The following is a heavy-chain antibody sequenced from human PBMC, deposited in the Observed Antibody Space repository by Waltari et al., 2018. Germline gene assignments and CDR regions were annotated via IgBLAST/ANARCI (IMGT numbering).Heavy chain of an antibody. V-gene: IGHV1-2*06. J-gene: IGHJ6*04. D-gene: IGHD3-3*01. CDR3: TRDDLMDV. Sequence: QVQSVGSGAEAKKPGAAVKAHGKASGYNYGGHYMHWVRQAAGQGLGWMGRINPNSGGTNYAQKFQGRVTMTRDTSISTAYMEVSRLRSDDTAVYYCTRDDLMDVWGKGTTVIVSS. CDR1: GYNYGGHY. CDR2: INPNSGGT.